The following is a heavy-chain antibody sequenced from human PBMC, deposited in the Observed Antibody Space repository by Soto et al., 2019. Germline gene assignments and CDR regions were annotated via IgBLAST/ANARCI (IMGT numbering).Heavy chain of an antibody. V-gene: IGHV4-34*01. Sequence: NPSETLSLTCAVYGGSFSGYYWSWIRQPPGKGLEWIGEINHSGSTNYNPSLKSRVTISVDTSKNQLSLKLSSVTAADTAVYYCASHGDYPGDYWGQGTLVTVSS. CDR2: INHSGST. D-gene: IGHD4-17*01. CDR3: ASHGDYPGDY. CDR1: GGSFSGYY. J-gene: IGHJ4*02.